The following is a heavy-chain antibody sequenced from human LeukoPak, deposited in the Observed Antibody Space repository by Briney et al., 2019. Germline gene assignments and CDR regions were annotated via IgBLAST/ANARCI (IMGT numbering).Heavy chain of an antibody. V-gene: IGHV6-1*01. CDR3: ARDYYDSSGYYSYYYGMDV. Sequence: SQTLSLTCAISGDSVSSNSAAWNWIRQSPSRGLEWLGRTYYRSKWYNDYAVSVKSRITINPDTSKNQFSLQLNSVTPEDTAVYYCARDYYDSSGYYSYYYGMDVWGQGTTVTVPS. J-gene: IGHJ6*02. D-gene: IGHD3-22*01. CDR2: TYYRSKWYN. CDR1: GDSVSSNSAA.